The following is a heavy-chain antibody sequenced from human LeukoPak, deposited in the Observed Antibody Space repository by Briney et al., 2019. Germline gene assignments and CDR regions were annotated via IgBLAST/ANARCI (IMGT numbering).Heavy chain of an antibody. CDR2: INPNSGGI. CDR1: AYTFTGYY. J-gene: IGHJ4*02. CDR3: ARGGDSGWYLDY. Sequence: GASVKVSCKASAYTFTGYYMHWVRQAPGQGLEWMGWINPNSGGINYAQKFQGRVTVTRDTSISTAYMELSRLKSDDTAVYYCARGGDSGWYLDYWGQGTLVTVSS. V-gene: IGHV1-2*02. D-gene: IGHD6-19*01.